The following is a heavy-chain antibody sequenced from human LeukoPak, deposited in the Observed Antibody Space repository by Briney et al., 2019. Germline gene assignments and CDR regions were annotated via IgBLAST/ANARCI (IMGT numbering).Heavy chain of an antibody. D-gene: IGHD6-25*01. J-gene: IGHJ4*02. Sequence: SETLSLTCGVSGGSVSSTKWWTWIRQPPGKGLEWIGEVHLDGRTNFNPSLKSRLTMSVDLSENHVSLKLTSVTAADTAVYYCAREGGFYRPLDYSGQGTLVTVSS. CDR1: GGSVSSTKW. V-gene: IGHV4-4*02. CDR2: VHLDGRT. CDR3: AREGGFYRPLDY.